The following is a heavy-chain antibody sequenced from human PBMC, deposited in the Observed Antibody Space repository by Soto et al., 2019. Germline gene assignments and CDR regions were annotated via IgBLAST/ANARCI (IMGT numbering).Heavy chain of an antibody. J-gene: IGHJ6*02. D-gene: IGHD5-18*01. V-gene: IGHV4-59*01. CDR2: IYYSGST. Sequence: QVQLQESGPGLVKPSETLSLTCTVSGGSISSYYWSWIRQPPGKGLEWIGYIYYSGSTNYNPSLKSRVTISVDTSKNQFSLKLSSVTAADTAVYYCARRQRGYSYGYGMDVWGQGTTVTVSS. CDR3: ARRQRGYSYGYGMDV. CDR1: GGSISSYY.